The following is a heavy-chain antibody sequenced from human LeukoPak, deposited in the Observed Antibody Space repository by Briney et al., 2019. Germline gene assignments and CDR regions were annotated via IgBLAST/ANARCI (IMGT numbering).Heavy chain of an antibody. J-gene: IGHJ4*02. CDR2: IYHSGTT. V-gene: IGHV4-38-2*02. D-gene: IGHD4-11*01. CDR3: ARGLDY. CDR1: GYSISSDYY. Sequence: PSETLSLTCNVSGYSISSDYYWAWIRQPPGKGLEWIGSIYHSGTTYYNPSLKSRVTILVDTSKNQFSLKLSSVTAADTAVYYCARGLDYWGQGTLVTVSS.